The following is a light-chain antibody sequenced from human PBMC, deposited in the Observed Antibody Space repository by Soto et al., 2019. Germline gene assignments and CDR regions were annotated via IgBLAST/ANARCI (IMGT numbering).Light chain of an antibody. J-gene: IGKJ2*01. Sequence: EIVLTQSPGTLSLSPGERATLSCRASQSVTSGYLAWYQQRPGQAPRLLIHGASSRASGIPDRFIGSGSGTEFTLSISKLEPEDFAVYHCQQYGRSPATFGQGTKLEIK. CDR2: GAS. V-gene: IGKV3-20*01. CDR1: QSVTSGY. CDR3: QQYGRSPAT.